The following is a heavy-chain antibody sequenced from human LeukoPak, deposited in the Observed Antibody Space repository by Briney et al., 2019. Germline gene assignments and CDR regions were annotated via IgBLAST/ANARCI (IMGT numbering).Heavy chain of an antibody. J-gene: IGHJ4*02. CDR1: GFTFSTYA. D-gene: IGHD6-19*01. CDR2: IYNGSSST. Sequence: GGSLRLSCAASGFTFSTYALHWVRQAPGKGLEWVSVIYNGSSSTYYTDSVKGRFTISRHNSKNTLYLQMNSLRAEDTAVYYCARVGRGWFDFDYWGQGTPVTFSS. V-gene: IGHV3-NL1*01. CDR3: ARVGRGWFDFDY.